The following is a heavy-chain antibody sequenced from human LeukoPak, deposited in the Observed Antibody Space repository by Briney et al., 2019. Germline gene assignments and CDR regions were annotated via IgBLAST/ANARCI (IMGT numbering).Heavy chain of an antibody. Sequence: GGSLRLSCAASGFTFSSYGMHWVRQAPGKGLEWVAVISYDGSNKYYADSVKGRFTISRDNSKNTLYLQMNSLRAEDTAVYYCAKDGSWLFDYWGQGTLVTVSS. CDR1: GFTFSSYG. CDR2: ISYDGSNK. V-gene: IGHV3-30*18. D-gene: IGHD6-13*01. J-gene: IGHJ4*02. CDR3: AKDGSWLFDY.